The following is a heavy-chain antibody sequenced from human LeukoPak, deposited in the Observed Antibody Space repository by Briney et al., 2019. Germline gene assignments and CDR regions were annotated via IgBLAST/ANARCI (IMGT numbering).Heavy chain of an antibody. CDR1: GGSISSYY. D-gene: IGHD3-3*01. CDR3: ASTYDFWSGSLDV. CDR2: IYYSGST. Sequence: MPSETLSLTCTVSGGSISSYYWSWIRQPPGKGLEWIGYIYYSGSTNYNPSLKSRVTISVDTSKNQFSLKLSSVTAADTAVYYCASTYDFWSGSLDVWGKGTTVAVSS. J-gene: IGHJ6*04. V-gene: IGHV4-59*01.